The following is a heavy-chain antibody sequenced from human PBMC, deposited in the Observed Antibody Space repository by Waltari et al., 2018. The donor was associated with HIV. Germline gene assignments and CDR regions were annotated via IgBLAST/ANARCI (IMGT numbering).Heavy chain of an antibody. J-gene: IGHJ5*02. CDR1: GFICSDLS. Sequence: EVQLVEGGGGAIMAGWSSRSYPAAVGFICSDLSSHGVRQAPGKGLEWVSSISISGKFVYYADSVKGRFTISRDNAKNSLSLQMNSLRAEDTSVYYCARDSRDTSWSLNWFDPWGQGTLVTVSS. D-gene: IGHD2-2*01. CDR3: ARDSRDTSWSLNWFDP. CDR2: ISISGKFV. V-gene: IGHV3-21*01.